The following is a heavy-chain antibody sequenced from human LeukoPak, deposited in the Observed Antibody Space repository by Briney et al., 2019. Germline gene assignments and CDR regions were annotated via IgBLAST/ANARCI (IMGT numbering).Heavy chain of an antibody. CDR2: IWNDGSHK. V-gene: IGHV3-33*01. D-gene: IGHD5-12*01. CDR1: GFTFSSYG. CDR3: ATLSGYEKGYVFDI. Sequence: GRSLRLSCAASGFTFSSYGMHWVRQAPGRGLEWVAVIWNDGSHKYYADSVKGRFTISRDNSKNTLYLQMNSLRAADTAVYYCATLSGYEKGYVFDICGQGTMVTVSS. J-gene: IGHJ3*02.